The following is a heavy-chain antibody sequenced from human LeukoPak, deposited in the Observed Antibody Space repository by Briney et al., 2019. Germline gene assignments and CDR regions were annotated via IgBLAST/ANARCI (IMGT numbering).Heavy chain of an antibody. CDR2: IIPIFGTA. CDR1: GGTFSSYA. CDR3: ASFSGGYCSSTSCRLFAFDI. D-gene: IGHD2-2*01. Sequence: ASVKVSCKASGGTFSSYAISWVRQAPGQGLEWMGGIIPIFGTANYAQKFQGRVTITADESTSTAYMELSCLRSEDTAVYYCASFSGGYCSSTSCRLFAFDIWGQGTMVTVSS. J-gene: IGHJ3*02. V-gene: IGHV1-69*13.